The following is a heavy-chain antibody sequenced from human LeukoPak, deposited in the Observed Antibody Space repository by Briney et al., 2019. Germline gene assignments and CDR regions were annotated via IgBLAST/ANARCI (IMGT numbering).Heavy chain of an antibody. D-gene: IGHD3-22*01. J-gene: IGHJ4*02. V-gene: IGHV5-51*01. Sequence: GESLKISCKVSGYTFTSYWIGWVRQMPGKGLEWMGIIYPGDSDTRYSPSFRGQVTISADKSISTAYLQWSSLKASDTAMYYCARPRDSSSSYFFDYWGQGTLVTVSS. CDR1: GYTFTSYW. CDR2: IYPGDSDT. CDR3: ARPRDSSSSYFFDY.